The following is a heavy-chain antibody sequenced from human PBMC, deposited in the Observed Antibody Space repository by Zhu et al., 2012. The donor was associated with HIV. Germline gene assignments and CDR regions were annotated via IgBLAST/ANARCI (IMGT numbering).Heavy chain of an antibody. CDR1: GGSVSGSSYF. CDR2: IHYSGRT. V-gene: IGHV4-61*01. D-gene: IGHD7-27*01. Sequence: QVQLQESGPGLVKPSQTLSLTCSVSGGSVSGSSYFWSWIRQTPGRGLEWIGYIHYSGRTNYSPSLRNRVSMSVDTSKNQFSLNLSSVTAADAAVYYCVRDVFANRGRIGGPDALDIWGQGTMVTVSS. CDR3: VRDVFANRGRIGGPDALDI. J-gene: IGHJ3*02.